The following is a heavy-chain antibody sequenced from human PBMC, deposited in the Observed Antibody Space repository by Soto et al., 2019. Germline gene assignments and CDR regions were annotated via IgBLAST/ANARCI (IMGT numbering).Heavy chain of an antibody. J-gene: IGHJ4*02. Sequence: PGGSLRLSCAASGFTFSNSAMNWVRQAPGNGLEWVSAVSGSGRTTYYADSVKGRFTISRDNSKNTLYLQMNSLRAEDTAVYYCAKDGTGLPARPPTYYFDYWGQGTLVTVYS. D-gene: IGHD6-6*01. V-gene: IGHV3-23*01. CDR1: GFTFSNSA. CDR2: VSGSGRTT. CDR3: AKDGTGLPARPPTYYFDY.